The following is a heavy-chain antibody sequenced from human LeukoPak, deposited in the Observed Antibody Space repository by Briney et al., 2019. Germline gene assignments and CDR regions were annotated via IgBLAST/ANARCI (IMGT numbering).Heavy chain of an antibody. V-gene: IGHV3-30*18. J-gene: IGHJ4*02. CDR3: AKQERRYCSGGSCSPGDY. D-gene: IGHD2-15*01. Sequence: PGGSLRLSCAASGFTFSSYGMHWVRQAPGKGLEWVAVISYDGSNKYYADSVKGRFTISRDNSKNTLYLQMNSLRAEDTAVYYCAKQERRYCSGGSCSPGDYWGQGTLVTVSS. CDR1: GFTFSSYG. CDR2: ISYDGSNK.